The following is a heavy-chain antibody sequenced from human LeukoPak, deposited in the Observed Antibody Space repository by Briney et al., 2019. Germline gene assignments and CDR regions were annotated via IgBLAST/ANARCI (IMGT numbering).Heavy chain of an antibody. CDR1: GLTFSTSG. CDR2: IGPTGSDR. Sequence: GGSLRLSCTASGLTFSTSGFNWVRQAPGKGLEWVASIGPTGSDRYHADSIKGRFTISRDNANNFLYLQMNSLRAEDTAVYYCATETNGRHYDYWGQGTRLTVSS. CDR3: ATETNGRHYDY. D-gene: IGHD1-14*01. J-gene: IGHJ4*02. V-gene: IGHV3-21*06.